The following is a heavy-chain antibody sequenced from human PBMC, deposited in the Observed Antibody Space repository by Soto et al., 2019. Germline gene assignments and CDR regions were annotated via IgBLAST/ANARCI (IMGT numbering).Heavy chain of an antibody. Sequence: EVQLVESGGGLVQPGGSLRLSCAASGFSFSTYSMNWVRQAPGKGLEWVSYISSRSYTIYYIDSVKGRFTISRDNAKSSLYLEMNSLRDEDTAVYYCARGGSSSDNGKDVWGPGTTGTVSS. J-gene: IGHJ6*02. D-gene: IGHD6-6*01. V-gene: IGHV3-48*02. CDR2: ISSRSYTI. CDR3: ARGGSSSDNGKDV. CDR1: GFSFSTYS.